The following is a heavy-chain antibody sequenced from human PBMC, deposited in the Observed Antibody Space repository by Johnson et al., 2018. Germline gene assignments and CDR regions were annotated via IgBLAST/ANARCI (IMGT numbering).Heavy chain of an antibody. CDR1: GGSISSSSYF. CDR2: VFYRGFT. Sequence: QVQLQESGPGLVKPSETLSLTCGVSGGSISSSSYFWAWFRQPPGKGLEWIGSVFYRGFTYYSPSLKSRLTMSVDTSKNQFSLRVDSVTAADTAIFYCPYYLHDDMYYCDSWGEGSLVTVSS. J-gene: IGHJ4*02. D-gene: IGHD3-10*01. V-gene: IGHV4-39*07. CDR3: PYYLHDDMYYCDS.